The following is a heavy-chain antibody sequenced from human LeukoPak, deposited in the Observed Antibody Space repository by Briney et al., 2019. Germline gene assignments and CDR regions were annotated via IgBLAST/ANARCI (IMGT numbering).Heavy chain of an antibody. J-gene: IGHJ4*02. CDR1: GGSISSSSYY. Sequence: SETLSLTCTVSGGSISSSSYYWGWIRQPPGKGLEWIGSISYSGSTYYNPSLRSRLTISVDTSKNQVSLKLSSVTAADTAVYYCATRPSGSDRFLPYFDYWGQGTLVTVSS. CDR2: ISYSGST. CDR3: ATRPSGSDRFLPYFDY. D-gene: IGHD1-1*01. V-gene: IGHV4-39*07.